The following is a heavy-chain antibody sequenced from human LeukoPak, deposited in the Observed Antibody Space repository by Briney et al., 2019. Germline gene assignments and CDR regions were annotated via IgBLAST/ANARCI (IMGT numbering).Heavy chain of an antibody. J-gene: IGHJ5*02. D-gene: IGHD3-9*01. Sequence: GGSLRLSCAASGFTFSIYAMSWVRQAPGKGLEWVSAISGSDGSTYYADSVKGHFTISRDNSKNTLYLQMNSLRADDTAVYYCARGGYDILTGTSFFDPWGQGTLVTVPS. V-gene: IGHV3-23*01. CDR2: ISGSDGST. CDR3: ARGGYDILTGTSFFDP. CDR1: GFTFSIYA.